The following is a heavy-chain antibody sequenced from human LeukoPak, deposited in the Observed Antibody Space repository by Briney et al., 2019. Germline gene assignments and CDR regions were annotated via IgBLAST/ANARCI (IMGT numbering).Heavy chain of an antibody. J-gene: IGHJ4*02. CDR2: ISTSGST. CDR3: AKASGYDSSFDY. D-gene: IGHD5-12*01. V-gene: IGHV4-61*02. CDR1: GGSISSGNCD. Sequence: PSQTLSLTCTVSGGSISSGNCDWTWIRQPAGKGLEWIGRISTSGSTNYNPSLKSRVTISLDTSMNQFFLRLTSVAAADTAVYYCAKASGYDSSFDYWGQGTLVTVSS.